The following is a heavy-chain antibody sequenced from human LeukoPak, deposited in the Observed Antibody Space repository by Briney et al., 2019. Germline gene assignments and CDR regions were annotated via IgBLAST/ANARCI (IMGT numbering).Heavy chain of an antibody. CDR1: GFTFSDYY. V-gene: IGHV3-11*05. J-gene: IGHJ4*02. Sequence: LRLSSAASGFTFSDYYMSWIRQAPGKGLEWVSYISSSSSYTNYAGSVKGRFTISRDNAKNSLYLQMNSLRAEDTAVYYWGREVATILDYWGQGTLVTVSS. D-gene: IGHD5-12*01. CDR2: ISSSSSYT. CDR3: GREVATILDY.